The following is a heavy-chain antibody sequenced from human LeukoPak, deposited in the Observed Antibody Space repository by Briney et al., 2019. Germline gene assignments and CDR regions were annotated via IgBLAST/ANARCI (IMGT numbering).Heavy chain of an antibody. CDR2: INHSGST. V-gene: IGHV4-34*01. Sequence: SETLSLTCAVYGGSFSGYYWSWIRQPPGKGLEWIGEINHSGSTNDNPSLKSRVTISVDTSKNQFSLKLSSVTAADTAVYYCARQEKRELAYYFDYWGQGTLVTVSS. CDR3: ARQEKRELAYYFDY. CDR1: GGSFSGYY. J-gene: IGHJ4*02. D-gene: IGHD1-26*01.